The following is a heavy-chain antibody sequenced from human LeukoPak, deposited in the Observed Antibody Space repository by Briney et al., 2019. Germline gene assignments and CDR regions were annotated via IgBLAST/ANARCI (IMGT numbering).Heavy chain of an antibody. CDR1: GGTFSSYA. Sequence: SVKVSCEASGGTFSSYAISWVRQAPGQGLEWMGRIIPILGIANYAQKFQGRVTITADKSTSTAYMELSSLRSEDTAVYYCASGKDSSGWEGEYFDYWGQGTLVTVSS. V-gene: IGHV1-69*04. CDR2: IIPILGIA. J-gene: IGHJ4*02. D-gene: IGHD6-19*01. CDR3: ASGKDSSGWEGEYFDY.